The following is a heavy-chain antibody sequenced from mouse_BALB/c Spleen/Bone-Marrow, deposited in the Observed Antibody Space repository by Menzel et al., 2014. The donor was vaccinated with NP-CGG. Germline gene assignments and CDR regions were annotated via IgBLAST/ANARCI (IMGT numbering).Heavy chain of an antibody. J-gene: IGHJ4*01. CDR1: GFTFXSYA. CDR2: ISSGGST. CDR3: AREGGTTAHYYAMDY. Sequence: EVQRVESGGGLVKPGGSLKLSCAASGFTFXSYAMSWVRQTPEKRLEWVASISSGGSTYYPDSVKGRFTISRDNARNILYLQMSSLRSEDTAMYYCAREGGTTAHYYAMDYWGQGTSVTVSS. V-gene: IGHV5-6-5*01. D-gene: IGHD1-2*01.